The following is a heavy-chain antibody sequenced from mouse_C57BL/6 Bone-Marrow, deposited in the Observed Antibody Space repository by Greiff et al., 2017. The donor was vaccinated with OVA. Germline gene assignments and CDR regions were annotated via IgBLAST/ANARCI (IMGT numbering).Heavy chain of an antibody. CDR3: AGSNYLDY. J-gene: IGHJ2*01. CDR2: IYPRRGNT. V-gene: IGHV1-81*01. CDR1: GYTFTSYG. D-gene: IGHD4-1*01. Sequence: VQRVESGAELARPGASVKLSCKASGYTFTSYGISWVKQRTGQGLEWIGEIYPRRGNTYYNEKFKGKATLTADKSSSTAYMELRSLTSEDSAVYFCAGSNYLDYWGQGTTLTVSS.